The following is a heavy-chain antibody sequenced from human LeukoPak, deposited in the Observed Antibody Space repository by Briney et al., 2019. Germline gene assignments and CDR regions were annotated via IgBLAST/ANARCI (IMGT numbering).Heavy chain of an antibody. V-gene: IGHV1-2*02. J-gene: IGHJ6*03. CDR1: GYTFTGYY. CDR3: ATAGVGANYYYYYMDV. Sequence: ASVKVSCKASGYTFTGYYMHWVRQAPGQGLEWMGWINPNGGGTNYAQKFQGRVTMTRDTSISTAYMELSRLRSDDTAVYYCATAGVGANYYYYYMDVWGKGTTVTVSS. CDR2: INPNGGGT. D-gene: IGHD1-26*01.